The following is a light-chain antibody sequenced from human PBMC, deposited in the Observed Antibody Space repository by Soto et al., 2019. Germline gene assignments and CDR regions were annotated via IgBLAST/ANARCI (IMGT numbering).Light chain of an antibody. CDR1: ASDIGGYDY. V-gene: IGLV2-8*01. J-gene: IGLJ3*02. CDR2: EVN. CDR3: YSYAGSKIFDV. Sequence: QSVLTQPPSASGSPGQSVTISCTGTASDIGGYDYVSWYQQHPGKAPKLMIYEVNKRPSGVPDRFSGSKSGNTASLTVSGLQAEDEADYYGYSYAGSKIFDVFGGGTKLTVL.